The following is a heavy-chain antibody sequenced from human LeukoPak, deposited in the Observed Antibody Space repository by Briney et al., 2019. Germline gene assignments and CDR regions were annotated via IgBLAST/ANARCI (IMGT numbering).Heavy chain of an antibody. CDR3: ARGVKEYVNCSGGSCPLIDY. CDR2: INPSGGST. CDR1: GYTFTSYY. D-gene: IGHD2-15*01. Sequence: ASVKVSCKASGYTFTSYYMHWVRQAPGQGLEWMGIINPSGGSTSYAQKLQGRVTMTRDTSTSTVYMELSSLRSEDTAVYYCARGVKEYVNCSGGSCPLIDYWGQGTLVTVSS. J-gene: IGHJ4*02. V-gene: IGHV1-46*01.